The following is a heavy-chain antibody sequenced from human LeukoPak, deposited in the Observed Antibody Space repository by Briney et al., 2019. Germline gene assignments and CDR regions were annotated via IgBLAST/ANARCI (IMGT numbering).Heavy chain of an antibody. CDR2: ISSSSYI. J-gene: IGHJ4*02. CDR1: GFTFSSYS. V-gene: IGHV3-21*01. Sequence: GGSLRLSCAASGFTFSSYSMNWVRQAPGKGLEWVSSISSSSYIYYADSVKGRFTISRDNAKNSLYLQMSSLRAEDTAVYYCARDPPLQFDYWGQGTLVTVSS. CDR3: ARDPPLQFDY. D-gene: IGHD3-3*01.